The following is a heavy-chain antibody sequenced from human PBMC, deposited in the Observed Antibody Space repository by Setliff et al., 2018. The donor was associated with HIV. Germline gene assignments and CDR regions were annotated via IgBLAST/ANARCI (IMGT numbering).Heavy chain of an antibody. J-gene: IGHJ6*02. CDR1: GYTFTSYA. Sequence: GASVKVSCKASGYTFTSYAVNWVRQVPGKGLEWVSLISWDGGSTYYSDSVKGRFTISRDNRKNSLFLQMNSLRAEDTAFYYCAKDTYTNGWHTTNFYHYGLEVWGQGTTVTVSS. V-gene: IGHV3-43D*03. CDR2: ISWDGGST. CDR3: AKDTYTNGWHTTNFYHYGLEV. D-gene: IGHD6-19*01.